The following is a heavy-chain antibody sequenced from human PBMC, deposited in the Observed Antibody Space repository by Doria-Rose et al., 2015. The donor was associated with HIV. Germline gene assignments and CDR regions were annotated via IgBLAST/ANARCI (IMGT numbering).Heavy chain of an antibody. V-gene: IGHV4-31*04. CDR2: AYYTGTS. D-gene: IGHD3-3*01. CDR1: GASVSSRGYY. CDR3: ARMGSYRELDY. J-gene: IGHJ4*02. Sequence: RLPPSCPVLVKPSETLSLTCSVSGASVSSRGYYWNWIRQVPGKGLESLGYAYYTGTSDYSPSLKSRLNMAVDTSKNQFSLKLSFVTVADTAVYYCARMGSYRELDYWGQGAMVIVSA.